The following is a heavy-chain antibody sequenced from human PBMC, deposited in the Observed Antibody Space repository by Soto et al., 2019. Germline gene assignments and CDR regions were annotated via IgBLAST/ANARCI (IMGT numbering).Heavy chain of an antibody. J-gene: IGHJ6*02. CDR2: IIPIFGTA. CDR3: ARDPKYCSGGSCYGSFSWPYYYYGMDV. V-gene: IGHV1-69*13. CDR1: GGTFSSYA. D-gene: IGHD2-15*01. Sequence: ASVKVSCKASGGTFSSYAISWVRQAPGQGLEWMGGIIPIFGTANYAQKFQGRVTITADESTGTAYMELSSLRSEDTAVYYCARDPKYCSGGSCYGSFSWPYYYYGMDVWGQGTTVTVSS.